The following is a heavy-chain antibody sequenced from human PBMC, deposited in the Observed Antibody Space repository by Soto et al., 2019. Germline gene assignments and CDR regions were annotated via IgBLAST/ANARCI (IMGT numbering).Heavy chain of an antibody. D-gene: IGHD3-16*01. CDR1: GFTFSSYS. Sequence: EVQLVESGGGLVKPGGSLRLSCAASGFTFSSYSMNWVRQAPGKGLEWVSSISSSSSYIYYADSVKGRFTISRYKAKNSLYLQMNSLRAEDTAVYYCARDSVEMGYFDYWGQGTLVTVSS. CDR2: ISSSSSYI. J-gene: IGHJ4*02. V-gene: IGHV3-21*01. CDR3: ARDSVEMGYFDY.